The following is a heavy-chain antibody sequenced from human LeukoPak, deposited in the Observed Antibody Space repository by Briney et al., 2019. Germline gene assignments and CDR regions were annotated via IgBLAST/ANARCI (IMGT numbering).Heavy chain of an antibody. CDR1: GFTFSTYA. D-gene: IGHD5-24*01. J-gene: IGHJ4*02. CDR2: ISYDGSNI. CDR3: ARDQADGYTLDY. Sequence: PPGGSLRLSCAASGFTFSTYAMHWVRQAPGKGLEWVAVISYDGSNIYYADSVKGRFTISRDNSKNTLYLQMNSLRTEDTAVYYCARDQADGYTLDYWGQGTLVTVSS. V-gene: IGHV3-30-3*01.